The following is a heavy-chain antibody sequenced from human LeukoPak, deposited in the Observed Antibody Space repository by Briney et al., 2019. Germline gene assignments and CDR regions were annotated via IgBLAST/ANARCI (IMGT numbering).Heavy chain of an antibody. Sequence: SETLSLTCTVSGGSISSYYWSWIRQPPGKGLEWIGYIYTSGSTNYNPSLKSRVTISVDTSKNQFSLKLSSVTAADTAVYYCARLETAALPYYYYYMDVWGKGTTVTVSS. D-gene: IGHD1-1*01. CDR3: ARLETAALPYYYYYMDV. V-gene: IGHV4-4*09. CDR1: GGSISSYY. CDR2: IYTSGST. J-gene: IGHJ6*03.